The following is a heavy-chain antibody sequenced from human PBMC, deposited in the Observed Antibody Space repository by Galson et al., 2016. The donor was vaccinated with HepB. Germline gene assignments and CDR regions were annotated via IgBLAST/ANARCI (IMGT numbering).Heavy chain of an antibody. D-gene: IGHD2-15*01. Sequence: SVKVSCKASGGTFSSYRINWVRLAPGQGLEWMGGIIPMFGTAHYAQKFQGRVTITADESTSTVYLELSSLRSEDTAVYYCARDVEERAAAPFDPWGQGTLVTVSS. J-gene: IGHJ5*02. V-gene: IGHV1-69*13. CDR1: GGTFSSYR. CDR3: ARDVEERAAAPFDP. CDR2: IIPMFGTA.